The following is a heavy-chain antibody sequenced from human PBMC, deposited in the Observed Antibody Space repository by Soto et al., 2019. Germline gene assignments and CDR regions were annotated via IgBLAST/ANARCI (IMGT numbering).Heavy chain of an antibody. D-gene: IGHD2-2*01. CDR1: GYTLTELS. J-gene: IGHJ1*01. CDR3: ATFQLLKDFWPLYFQH. Sequence: GASVKVSCKVSGYTLTELSMHWVRQAPGKGLEWMGGFDPEDGETIYAQKFQGRVTMTEDTSTDTAYMELSSLRSEDTAVYYCATFQLLKDFWPLYFQHWGQGTLVTSPQ. CDR2: FDPEDGET. V-gene: IGHV1-24*01.